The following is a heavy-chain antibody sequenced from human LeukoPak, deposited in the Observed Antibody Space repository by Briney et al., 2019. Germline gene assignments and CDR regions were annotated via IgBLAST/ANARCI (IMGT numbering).Heavy chain of an antibody. J-gene: IGHJ4*02. D-gene: IGHD6-13*01. Sequence: GASVKVSCKASGYTFTSYGISWVRQAPGQGLEWMGWISAYNGNTNYAQKLQGRVTMTTDTSTSTAYMELRSLRSDDTAVYYCARDPTVRYSSSWPFDYWGQGTLVTVSP. CDR2: ISAYNGNT. CDR1: GYTFTSYG. CDR3: ARDPTVRYSSSWPFDY. V-gene: IGHV1-18*01.